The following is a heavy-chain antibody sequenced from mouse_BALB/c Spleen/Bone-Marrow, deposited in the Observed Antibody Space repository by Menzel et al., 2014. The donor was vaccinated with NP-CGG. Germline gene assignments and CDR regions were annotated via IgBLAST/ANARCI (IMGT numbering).Heavy chain of an antibody. CDR2: IYPGNVNT. CDR1: GYTFTSYY. D-gene: IGHD1-1*01. CDR3: ARYGSSYYFDY. Sequence: QVQLKHSGPELVKPGASVRISCKASGYTFTSYYIHWVKQRPGQGLEWIGWIYPGNVNTKYNEKFKGKATLTADKSSSTAYMQLSSLTSEDSAVYFCARYGSSYYFDYWGQGTTLTVSS. J-gene: IGHJ2*01. V-gene: IGHV1S56*01.